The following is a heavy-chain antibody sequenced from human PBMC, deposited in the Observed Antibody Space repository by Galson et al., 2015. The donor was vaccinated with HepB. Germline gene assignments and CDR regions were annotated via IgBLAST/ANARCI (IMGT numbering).Heavy chain of an antibody. Sequence: SLRLSCAASGFSFTRYAMTWVRQAPGKGLEWVSSITSSGGNSYYTDSVKGRFTVSRDNSKNTLLLQLNSLRAEDTAMYFCAKYGIMVAYNPYHFHYWGQGTLVTVSS. CDR2: ITSSGGNS. CDR3: AKYGIMVAYNPYHFHY. V-gene: IGHV3-23*01. J-gene: IGHJ4*02. CDR1: GFSFTRYA. D-gene: IGHD2-15*01.